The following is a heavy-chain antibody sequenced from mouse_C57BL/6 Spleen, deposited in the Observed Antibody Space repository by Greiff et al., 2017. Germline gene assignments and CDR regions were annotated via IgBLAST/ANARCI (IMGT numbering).Heavy chain of an antibody. V-gene: IGHV1-63*01. CDR2: IYPGGGYT. CDR3: AKTYGSSYLYYFDY. D-gene: IGHD1-1*01. J-gene: IGHJ2*01. CDR1: GYTFTNYW. Sequence: QVQLKQSGAELVRPGTSVKMSCKASGYTFTNYWIGWAKQRPGHGLEWIGDIYPGGGYTNYNEKFKGKATLTADKSSSTAYMQFSSLTSEDSAIYYCAKTYGSSYLYYFDYWGQGTTLTVSS.